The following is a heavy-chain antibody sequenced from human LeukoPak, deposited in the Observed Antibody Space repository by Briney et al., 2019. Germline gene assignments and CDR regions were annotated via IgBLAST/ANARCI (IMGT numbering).Heavy chain of an antibody. CDR3: ARDGATSPSDY. J-gene: IGHJ4*02. V-gene: IGHV3-74*01. D-gene: IGHD1-26*01. CDR2: INSDGGST. Sequence: GGSLRLSCAASGFTFSSYAMSWVRQAPGKGLVWVSRINSDGGSTSYADSVKGRFTISRDNAKNTLYLQMNSLRAEDTAVYYCARDGATSPSDYWGQGTLVTASS. CDR1: GFTFSSYA.